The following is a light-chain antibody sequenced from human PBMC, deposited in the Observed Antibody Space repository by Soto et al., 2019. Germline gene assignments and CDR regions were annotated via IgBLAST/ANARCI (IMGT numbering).Light chain of an antibody. CDR3: QQYNDWPPWT. CDR1: QSVSSN. CDR2: GAS. Sequence: EVVLTQSPGTLSLSPGERATLSCRASQSVSSNYITWYQQKPGQAPRLLIYGASTRATGIPARFSGSGSGTEFTLTINSLQSEDFAVYYCQQYNDWPPWTFGQGTKVDIK. V-gene: IGKV3-15*01. J-gene: IGKJ1*01.